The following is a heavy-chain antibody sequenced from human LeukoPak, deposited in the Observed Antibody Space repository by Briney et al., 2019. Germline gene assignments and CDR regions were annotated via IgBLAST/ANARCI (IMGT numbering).Heavy chain of an antibody. CDR3: ARDNYSSSWYKGEFVY. V-gene: IGHV3-9*01. D-gene: IGHD6-13*01. CDR1: GFTFDNYA. Sequence: GGSLRLSCVASGFTFDNYAMHWVRQAPGKGLEWVSGVSWNSNSIGYADSVKGRFTGSRDNSKNTLSLQMNSLRTEDTAVYFCARDNYSSSWYKGEFVYWGQGTLVTVSS. J-gene: IGHJ4*02. CDR2: VSWNSNSI.